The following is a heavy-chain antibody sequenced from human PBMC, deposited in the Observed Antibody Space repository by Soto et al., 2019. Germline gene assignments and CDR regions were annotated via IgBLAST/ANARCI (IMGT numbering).Heavy chain of an antibody. CDR3: ERFVRHQLPTINF. D-gene: IGHD2-2*01. J-gene: IGHJ4*02. V-gene: IGHV1-8*01. Sequence: QVQLVQSGAEVKEPGASVRVSCKASGYTFTRYGINWVRQATGQGLEWMGWMNPESRNTGYAQKFQGRVTMNRDTSISTAYMELTSLRSEDTGVYYCERFVRHQLPTINFWGQGTLVTVSS. CDR1: GYTFTRYG. CDR2: MNPESRNT.